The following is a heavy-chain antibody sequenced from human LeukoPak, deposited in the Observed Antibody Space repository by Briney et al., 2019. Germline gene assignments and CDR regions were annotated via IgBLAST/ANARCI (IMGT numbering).Heavy chain of an antibody. Sequence: GGSLRLSCTASGFTFRSYWMSWIRQAPGQGLEWVANIKQDGGQIYYVDSVKGRFTISGDNAKNSLFLQMNSLRAEDTAVYYCARDKLVGDSYFEYWGQGTLVTVSS. D-gene: IGHD1-26*01. J-gene: IGHJ4*02. CDR2: IKQDGGQI. V-gene: IGHV3-7*01. CDR3: ARDKLVGDSYFEY. CDR1: GFTFRSYW.